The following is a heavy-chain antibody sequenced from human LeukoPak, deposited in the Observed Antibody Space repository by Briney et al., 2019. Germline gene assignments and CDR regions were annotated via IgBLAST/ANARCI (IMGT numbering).Heavy chain of an antibody. D-gene: IGHD2-2*01. V-gene: IGHV3-23*01. CDR1: GFSLSSYA. J-gene: IGHJ4*02. CDR3: APGCRSTSCSVDFFQY. Sequence: GGSLRLSCAASGFSLSSYAMSWVRQAPGKGREWVLAMSGSGSSTYYEDSVKGRSTISRDNSKNTLYLQMNSLRDEDTAVYWCAPGCRSTSCSVDFFQYWGQGTLVTVSS. CDR2: MSGSGSST.